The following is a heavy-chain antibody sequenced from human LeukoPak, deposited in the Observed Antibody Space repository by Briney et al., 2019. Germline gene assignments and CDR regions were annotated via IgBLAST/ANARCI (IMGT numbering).Heavy chain of an antibody. D-gene: IGHD1-20*01. Sequence: SETLSLTCTVSGGSISSSSYYWSWIRQPPGKGLEWIGYIYYSGSTNYNPSLKSRVTISVDTSKNQFSLKLSSVTAADTAVYYCARESLCNWNPVGAFDIWGQGTMVTVSS. CDR1: GGSISSSSYY. CDR3: ARESLCNWNPVGAFDI. CDR2: IYYSGST. J-gene: IGHJ3*02. V-gene: IGHV4-61*01.